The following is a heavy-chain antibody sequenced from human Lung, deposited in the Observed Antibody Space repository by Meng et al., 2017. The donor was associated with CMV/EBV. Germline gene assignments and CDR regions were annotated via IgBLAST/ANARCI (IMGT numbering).Heavy chain of an antibody. CDR2: INHSGST. V-gene: IGHV4-34*01. D-gene: IGHD2/OR15-2a*01. J-gene: IGHJ4*02. CDR3: ARGFLSFVRVFDY. Sequence: VQLHQWGAGLLNPSKTLSLTCAVYGGSFSGYYWSWIRQPPGKGLEWIGEINHSGSTNYNPSLKSRVTISVDTSKNQFSLKLSSVTAADTAVYYCARGFLSFVRVFDYWGQGTLVTVSS. CDR1: GGSFSGYY.